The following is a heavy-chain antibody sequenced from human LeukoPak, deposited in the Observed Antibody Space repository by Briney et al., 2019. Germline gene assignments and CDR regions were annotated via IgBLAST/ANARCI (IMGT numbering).Heavy chain of an antibody. Sequence: SSVKVSCKASGGTFSSYAISWVRQAPGQGLEWMGGIIPIFGTANYAQKFQGRVTITADRSTSTAYMELSSLRSEDTAVYYCARGPFENYYGSGSYINWFDPWGQGTLVTVSS. D-gene: IGHD3-10*01. CDR2: IIPIFGTA. V-gene: IGHV1-69*06. CDR1: GGTFSSYA. J-gene: IGHJ5*02. CDR3: ARGPFENYYGSGSYINWFDP.